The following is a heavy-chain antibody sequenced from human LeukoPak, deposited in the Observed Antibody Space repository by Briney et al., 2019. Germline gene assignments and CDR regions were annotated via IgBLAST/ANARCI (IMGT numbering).Heavy chain of an antibody. CDR2: ISGSGGST. CDR3: AKATHKYSSSWYYFDY. D-gene: IGHD6-13*01. J-gene: IGHJ4*02. CDR1: GFTFSSYA. V-gene: IGHV3-23*01. Sequence: GGSLRLSCAAFGFTFSSYAMSWVRQAPGKGLEWVSAISGSGGSTYYADSVKGRFTISRDNSKNTLYLQMNSLRAEDTAVYYCAKATHKYSSSWYYFDYWGQGTLVTVSS.